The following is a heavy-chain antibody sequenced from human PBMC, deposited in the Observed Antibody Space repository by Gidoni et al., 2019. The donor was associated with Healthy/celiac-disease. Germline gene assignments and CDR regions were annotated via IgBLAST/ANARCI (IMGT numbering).Heavy chain of an antibody. V-gene: IGHV4-31*03. CDR1: GGSISSGGYY. CDR3: ARDLGYDSSGYYYPFDY. CDR2: IYYSGST. Sequence: QVQLQESGPGLVKPSQTLSLTCTVSGGSISSGGYYWSWIRPHPGKGLEWIGYIYYSGSTYYNPSLKSRVTISVDTSKNQFSLKLSSVTAADTAVYYCARDLGYDSSGYYYPFDYWGQGTLVTVSS. J-gene: IGHJ4*02. D-gene: IGHD3-22*01.